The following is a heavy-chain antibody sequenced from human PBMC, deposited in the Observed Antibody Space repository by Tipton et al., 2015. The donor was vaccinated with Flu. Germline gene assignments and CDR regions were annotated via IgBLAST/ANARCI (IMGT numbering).Heavy chain of an antibody. CDR3: ARVATSRGWYSYYYYGMDV. Sequence: TLSLTCTVSGGSISSYYWSWIRQPPGKGLEWIGYIYYSGSTNYNPSLKSRVTISVDTSKNQFSLKLSSVTAADTAVYYCARVATSRGWYSYYYYGMDVWGQGTTVTVSS. V-gene: IGHV4-59*01. CDR2: IYYSGST. CDR1: GGSISSYY. J-gene: IGHJ6*02. D-gene: IGHD6-19*01.